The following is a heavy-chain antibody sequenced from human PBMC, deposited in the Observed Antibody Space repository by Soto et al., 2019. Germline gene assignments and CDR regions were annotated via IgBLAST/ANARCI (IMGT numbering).Heavy chain of an antibody. Sequence: QVQLVQSGAEVKKPGASVKVSCKASGYTFTSYDINWVRQATGQGLEWMGWMNPKSGNTGYAQKFQGRVTMTRDTSLNTAYMELSSLRSEEMAVYFCSRSLAGNKLECPEEWGQGTLVTVSS. CDR2: MNPKSGNT. CDR1: GYTFTSYD. V-gene: IGHV1-8*01. D-gene: IGHD3-3*01. J-gene: IGHJ4*02. CDR3: SRSLAGNKLECPEE.